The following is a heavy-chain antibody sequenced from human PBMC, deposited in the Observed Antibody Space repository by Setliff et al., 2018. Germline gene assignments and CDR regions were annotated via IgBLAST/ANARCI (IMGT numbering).Heavy chain of an antibody. Sequence: SETLSLTCNVYGGSFDTYYWSWIRQPPGKGLERFGEINQSGSGDYNPSFKGRVTISVDTSKKQFSLTLTSVTAADTALYYCRYWSGYYNNDYWGQGTLVTVSS. D-gene: IGHD3-3*01. V-gene: IGHV4-34*01. J-gene: IGHJ4*02. CDR1: GGSFDTYY. CDR2: INQSGSG. CDR3: RYWSGYYNNDY.